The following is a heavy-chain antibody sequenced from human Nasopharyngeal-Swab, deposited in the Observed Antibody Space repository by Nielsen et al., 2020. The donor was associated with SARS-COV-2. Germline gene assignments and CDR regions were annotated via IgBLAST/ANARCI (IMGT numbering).Heavy chain of an antibody. J-gene: IGHJ6*02. CDR1: GFTFSSYA. D-gene: IGHD2-21*01. Sequence: GESLKISCAASGFTFSSYAMSWVRRAPGKGLEWVSIISGSGDTTYYADSVNDRFTISRDNSKNTLYLQMNSLRVEDTAVYYCAKAPYLQGLDVWGQGTTVTVSS. CDR3: AKAPYLQGLDV. V-gene: IGHV3-23*01. CDR2: ISGSGDTT.